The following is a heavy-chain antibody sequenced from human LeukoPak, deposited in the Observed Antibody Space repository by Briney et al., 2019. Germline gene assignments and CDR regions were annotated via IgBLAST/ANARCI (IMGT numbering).Heavy chain of an antibody. CDR3: AREGRVVVTAFLDY. Sequence: GGSLRLSCAASGFTFSSYGMHWVRQAPGKGLEWVAVISYDGSNKYYADSVKGRFTISRDNSKNTLYLQMNSLRAEDTAVYYCAREGRVVVTAFLDYWGLGTLVTVSS. CDR1: GFTFSSYG. V-gene: IGHV3-30*03. CDR2: ISYDGSNK. D-gene: IGHD2-21*02. J-gene: IGHJ4*02.